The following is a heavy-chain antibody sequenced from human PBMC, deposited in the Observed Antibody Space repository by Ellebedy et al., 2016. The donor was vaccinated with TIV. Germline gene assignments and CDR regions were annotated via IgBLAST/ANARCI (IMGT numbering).Heavy chain of an antibody. CDR3: ARPLRYFDWRSGYSYAFDI. D-gene: IGHD3-9*01. CDR1: GGSFSGYY. CDR2: INHSGST. V-gene: IGHV4-34*01. Sequence: SETLSLTXAVYGGSFSGYYWSWIRQPPGKGLEWIGEINHSGSTNYNPSLKSRVTISVDTSKNQFSLKLSSVTAADTAVYYCARPLRYFDWRSGYSYAFDIWGQGTMVTVSS. J-gene: IGHJ3*02.